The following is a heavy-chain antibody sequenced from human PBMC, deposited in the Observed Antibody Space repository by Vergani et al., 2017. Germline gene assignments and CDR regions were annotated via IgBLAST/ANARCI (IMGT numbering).Heavy chain of an antibody. CDR1: GFTFTNFA. CDR2: ISGSGGFT. J-gene: IGHJ6*02. Sequence: EVQLLESGGNLVQPGGSLRLSCAASGFTFTNFAMTWVRQAPGEGLEWVSGISGSGGFTYYADSVKGRFTISRDNAKNTMFLQMNNLRAEDTAVYYCAIDLGPTYYYDSSGYYYSYYYYGMDVWGQGTTVTVSS. V-gene: IGHV3-23*01. D-gene: IGHD3-22*01. CDR3: AIDLGPTYYYDSSGYYYSYYYYGMDV.